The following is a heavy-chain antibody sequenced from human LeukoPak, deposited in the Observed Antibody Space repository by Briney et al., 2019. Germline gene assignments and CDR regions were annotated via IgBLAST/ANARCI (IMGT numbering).Heavy chain of an antibody. CDR1: GGSISRYY. J-gene: IGHJ3*02. CDR2: IYYRVST. D-gene: IGHD1-26*01. Sequence: SETLSLTCTVSGGSISRYYWSWIRQPPGKGREWIGHIYYRVSTNYNPSLKSRVTISVDTSKNQFSLKLSSVTAADTAVYYCARGIEWELLAFDIWGQGTMVTVSS. V-gene: IGHV4-59*01. CDR3: ARGIEWELLAFDI.